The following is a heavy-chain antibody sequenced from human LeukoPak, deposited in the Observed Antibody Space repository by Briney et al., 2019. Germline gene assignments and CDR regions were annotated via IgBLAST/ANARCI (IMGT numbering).Heavy chain of an antibody. Sequence: GGSLRLSCAASGFTFSCYSMNWVRQAPGKGLEWVSSISSSSSYIYYADSVKGRFTISRDNAKNSLYLQMNSLRAEDTAVYYCARDCSGGSCFDYWGQGTLVTVSS. CDR1: GFTFSCYS. CDR2: ISSSSSYI. D-gene: IGHD2-15*01. V-gene: IGHV3-21*01. J-gene: IGHJ4*02. CDR3: ARDCSGGSCFDY.